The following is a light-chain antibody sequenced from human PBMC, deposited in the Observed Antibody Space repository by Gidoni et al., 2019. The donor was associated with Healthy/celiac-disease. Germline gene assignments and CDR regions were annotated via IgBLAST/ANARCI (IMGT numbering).Light chain of an antibody. V-gene: IGKV3-15*01. CDR1: QSVSSN. CDR3: QQYNNWPPIT. Sequence: CRASQSVSSNLAWYQQKPGQAPRLLIYGASTRATGIPARFSGSGSGTEFTLTISSLQSEDFAVYYCQQYNNWPPITFGQGTRLEIK. CDR2: GAS. J-gene: IGKJ5*01.